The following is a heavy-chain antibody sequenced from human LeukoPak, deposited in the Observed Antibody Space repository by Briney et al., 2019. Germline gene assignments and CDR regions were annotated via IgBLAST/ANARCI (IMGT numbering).Heavy chain of an antibody. V-gene: IGHV3-23*01. Sequence: GGSLRLPCAASGFIFSNYAMSWVRQAPGKGLEWVSLIRDSGDTTYYADSVKGRFSISRDNSKNRLYLQMNSLRAEDTALYYCARDRKFCSGASCEPDDALDIWGQGTMVTVSS. CDR2: IRDSGDTT. CDR3: ARDRKFCSGASCEPDDALDI. D-gene: IGHD2-15*01. CDR1: GFIFSNYA. J-gene: IGHJ3*02.